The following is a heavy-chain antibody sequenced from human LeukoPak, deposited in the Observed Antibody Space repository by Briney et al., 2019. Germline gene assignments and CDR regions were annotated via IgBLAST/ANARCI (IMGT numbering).Heavy chain of an antibody. Sequence: GGSLRLSCTASGFTLSNYAMSWVRQGPGKGLEWVSAIAVTGGTYHADSVRGRLTISRDSSKNSLYLQMNSLRAEDTAVYYCARAPGAAAGPFDYWGQGTLVTVSS. V-gene: IGHV3-23*01. CDR1: GFTLSNYA. D-gene: IGHD6-13*01. J-gene: IGHJ4*02. CDR2: IAVTGGT. CDR3: ARAPGAAAGPFDY.